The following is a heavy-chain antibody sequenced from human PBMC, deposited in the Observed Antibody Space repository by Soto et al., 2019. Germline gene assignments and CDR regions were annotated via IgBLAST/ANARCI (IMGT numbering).Heavy chain of an antibody. CDR2: IIPIFGTA. Sequence: ASVNVSRKASRGTLSSYAISCVRQRPGRGLEWVGRIIPIFGTANYAHKVHGRVTITADKSTSTAYMELSSLRSEDTAVYYCARAIAYCGGDCYSVPGYYGMDVWGQGTTVTVSS. V-gene: IGHV1-69*06. J-gene: IGHJ6*02. D-gene: IGHD2-21*02. CDR3: ARAIAYCGGDCYSVPGYYGMDV. CDR1: RGTLSSYA.